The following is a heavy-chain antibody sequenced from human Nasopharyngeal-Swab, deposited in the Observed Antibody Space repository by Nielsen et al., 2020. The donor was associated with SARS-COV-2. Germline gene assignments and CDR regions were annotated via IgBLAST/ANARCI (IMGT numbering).Heavy chain of an antibody. V-gene: IGHV3-73*01. J-gene: IGHJ4*02. CDR2: VRSKGNNYAT. CDR3: TRCGGGCYSGRDY. CDR1: GFTFSDSA. Sequence: GGSLRLSCAASGFTFSDSAIHWVLQASGKGLEWVGRVRSKGNNYATAYSASVKGRFIIFRDAPTNTSYLQMNSLKTEDTAMYYCTRCGGGCYSGRDYWGQGTLVTVSS. D-gene: IGHD2-15*01.